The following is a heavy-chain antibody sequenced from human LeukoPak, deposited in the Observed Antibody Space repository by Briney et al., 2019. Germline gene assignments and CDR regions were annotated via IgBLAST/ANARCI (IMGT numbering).Heavy chain of an antibody. Sequence: SQTLSLTCTVSGGSISSGDYYWSWIRQPPGEGLEWIGYIYYSGSTYYNPSLKSRVTISVDTSKNQFSLKLSSVTAADTAVYYCARVSLQVVPSWVDYWGQGTLVTVSS. J-gene: IGHJ4*02. D-gene: IGHD2-2*01. CDR1: GGSISSGDYY. CDR2: IYYSGST. V-gene: IGHV4-30-4*01. CDR3: ARVSLQVVPSWVDY.